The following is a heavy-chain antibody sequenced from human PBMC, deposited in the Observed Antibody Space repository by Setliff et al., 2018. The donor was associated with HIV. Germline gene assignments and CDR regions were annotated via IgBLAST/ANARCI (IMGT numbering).Heavy chain of an antibody. J-gene: IGHJ5*02. CDR2: IYFSGTT. Sequence: SGASISSHYWSWIRQPPGKGLEWIGYIYFSGTTNYNPSLKSRVTISLDTSKNHYSLNLTSVTAADTAVYYCARAAWDYYDTTLLGGSFDPWGQGTLVTVSS. V-gene: IGHV4-59*11. D-gene: IGHD3-22*01. CDR1: GASISSHY. CDR3: ARAAWDYYDTTLLGGSFDP.